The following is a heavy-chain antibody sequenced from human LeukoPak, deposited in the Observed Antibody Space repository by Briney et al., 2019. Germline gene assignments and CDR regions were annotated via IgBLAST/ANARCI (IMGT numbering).Heavy chain of an antibody. J-gene: IGHJ3*02. CDR1: GYTFTGYY. Sequence: ASVKVSCKASGYTFTGYYMHWVRRAPGQGLEWMGWINPNSGGTNYAQKFQGRVTMTRDTSISTAYMELSRLRSDDTAVYYCATTVTPHGAFDIWGQGTMVTVSS. CDR2: INPNSGGT. D-gene: IGHD4-17*01. CDR3: ATTVTPHGAFDI. V-gene: IGHV1-2*02.